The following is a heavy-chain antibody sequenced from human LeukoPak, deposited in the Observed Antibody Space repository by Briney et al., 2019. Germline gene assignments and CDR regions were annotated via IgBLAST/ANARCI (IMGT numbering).Heavy chain of an antibody. Sequence: PGGSLRLSCAASGFTFSSYSMNWVRQAPGKGLEWVSSISSSSSYIYYADSVKGRFTISRDNAKNSLYLQMNSLRAEDTAVYYCARALFHDSSSYSTYWGQGTLVTVSS. J-gene: IGHJ4*02. CDR3: ARALFHDSSSYSTY. V-gene: IGHV3-21*01. CDR2: ISSSSSYI. D-gene: IGHD3-22*01. CDR1: GFTFSSYS.